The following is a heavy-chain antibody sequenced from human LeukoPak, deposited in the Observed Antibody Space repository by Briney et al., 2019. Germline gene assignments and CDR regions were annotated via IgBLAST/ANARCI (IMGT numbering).Heavy chain of an antibody. CDR1: GYRFTSYW. Sequence: GEALKISCKGSGYRFTSYWIGWGRQMPGKGLEGMGIIYPVDSDTSYSPSFQGQVTLSADKSISTAYLQWSSLKASDTAMYYCARRGLRYFDWLSLEYGMDVWGQGTTVTVSS. J-gene: IGHJ6*02. CDR3: ARRGLRYFDWLSLEYGMDV. D-gene: IGHD3-9*01. V-gene: IGHV5-51*01. CDR2: IYPVDSDT.